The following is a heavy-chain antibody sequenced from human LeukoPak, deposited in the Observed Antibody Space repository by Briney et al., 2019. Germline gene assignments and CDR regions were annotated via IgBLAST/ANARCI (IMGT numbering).Heavy chain of an antibody. CDR3: ATSLSGWGTYHYMNV. D-gene: IGHD6-19*01. CDR1: GFTFSSYW. CDR2: INSDGSST. Sequence: GGSLRLSCAASGFTFSSYWMHWVRQAPGKGLVWVSRINSDGSSTSYADSVKGRFTISRDNAKNSLYLQMNSLRAEDTAVYYCATSLSGWGTYHYMNVWGEGTTVTISS. V-gene: IGHV3-74*01. J-gene: IGHJ6*03.